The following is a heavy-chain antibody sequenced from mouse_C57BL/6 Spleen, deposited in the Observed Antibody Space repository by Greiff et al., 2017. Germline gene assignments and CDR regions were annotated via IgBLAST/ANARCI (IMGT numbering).Heavy chain of an antibody. Sequence: EVKLVESGGGLVKPGGSLKLSCAASGFTFSSYAMSWVRQTPEKRLEWVATISDGGSYTYYPDNVKGRFTISRDNAKNNLYLQMSHLKSEDTAMYYCARDTTVVAKYFDYWGQGTTRTVSS. V-gene: IGHV5-4*01. J-gene: IGHJ2*01. D-gene: IGHD1-1*01. CDR1: GFTFSSYA. CDR2: ISDGGSYT. CDR3: ARDTTVVAKYFDY.